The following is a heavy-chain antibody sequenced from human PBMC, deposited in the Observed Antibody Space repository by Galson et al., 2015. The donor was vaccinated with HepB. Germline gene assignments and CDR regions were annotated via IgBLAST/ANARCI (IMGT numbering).Heavy chain of an antibody. CDR1: GGSISSYY. V-gene: IGHV4-59*01. J-gene: IGHJ6*02. D-gene: IGHD3-9*01. CDR2: IYYSGST. CDR3: AREGYDILTGYENYYGMDV. Sequence: ETLSLTCTVSGGSISSYYWSWIRQPPGKGLEWIGYIYYSGSTNYNPSLKSRVTISVDTSKNQLSLKLSSVTAADTAVYYCAREGYDILTGYENYYGMDVWGQGTTVTVSS.